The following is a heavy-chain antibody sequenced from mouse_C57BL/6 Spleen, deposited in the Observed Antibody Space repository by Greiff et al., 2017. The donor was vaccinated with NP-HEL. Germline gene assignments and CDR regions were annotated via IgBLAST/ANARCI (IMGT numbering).Heavy chain of an antibody. D-gene: IGHD2-1*01. CDR1: GFTIKDSY. V-gene: IGHV14-1*01. J-gene: IGHJ3*01. CDR3: TTWAYGNFAY. CDR2: IDPGDGDT. Sequence: VQLKQSGAELVRPGASVKLSCTASGFTIKDSYMHWLKQRPEQGLEWIGGIDPGDGDTEYAPKFQGKATMTADTSSNTAYLQLSSLTSEDTAVYYCTTWAYGNFAYWGQGTLVTVSA.